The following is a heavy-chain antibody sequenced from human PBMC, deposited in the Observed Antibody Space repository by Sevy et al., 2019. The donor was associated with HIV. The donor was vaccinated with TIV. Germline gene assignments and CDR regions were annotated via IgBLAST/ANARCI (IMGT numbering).Heavy chain of an antibody. CDR3: TRVGWVIATVADY. Sequence: GGSLRLSCTSSGFSFVDYGMSWFRQAPGKGLEWVGIIRNKAYGETTEYAASVKGRFSISRDDSKSIAYLQMNSLKTEDTAVYYCTRVGWVIATVADYWGRVALVTVSS. J-gene: IGHJ4*02. D-gene: IGHD2-21*01. CDR1: GFSFVDYG. CDR2: IRNKAYGETT. V-gene: IGHV3-49*03.